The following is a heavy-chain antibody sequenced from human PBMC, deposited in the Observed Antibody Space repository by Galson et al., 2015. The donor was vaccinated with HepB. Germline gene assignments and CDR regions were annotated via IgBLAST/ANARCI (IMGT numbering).Heavy chain of an antibody. CDR2: ISGNGGNI. J-gene: IGHJ4*02. Sequence: SLRLSCAASGFTFSSRGLSWVRQPPGNGLEWVAVISGNGGNIHYADSVKGRFTISRDNSKNTLYLQMKSLRADDTATYYCVSNQYIQRSYFNFDNWDQGTRVTVSS. V-gene: IGHV3-23*01. D-gene: IGHD3-10*01. CDR1: GFTFSSRG. CDR3: VSNQYIQRSYFNFDN.